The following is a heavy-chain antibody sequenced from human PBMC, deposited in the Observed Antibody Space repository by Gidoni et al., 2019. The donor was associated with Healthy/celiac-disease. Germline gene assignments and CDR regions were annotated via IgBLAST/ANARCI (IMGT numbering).Heavy chain of an antibody. V-gene: IGHV3-23*01. Sequence: EVKLLESGGGLVQPGGSLRLSCAASGFTFSSNAMSWVRQAPGRGLEWVSAIRGSGGSTYYADSVKGRFTISRDNSKNTLYLQMNSLRAEDTAVYYCAAGSSGWYQHWGHGTLVTVSS. CDR2: IRGSGGST. CDR1: GFTFSSNA. CDR3: AAGSSGWYQH. J-gene: IGHJ1*01. D-gene: IGHD6-19*01.